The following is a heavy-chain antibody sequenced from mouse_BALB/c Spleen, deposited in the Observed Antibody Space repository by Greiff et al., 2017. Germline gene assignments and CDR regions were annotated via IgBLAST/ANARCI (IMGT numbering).Heavy chain of an antibody. J-gene: IGHJ1*01. CDR1: GYSITSGYY. Sequence: VQLQQSGPGLVKPSQSLSLTCSVTGYSITSGYYWTWIRQFPGNKLEWMGYISYDGSNNYNPSLKNRISITRDTSKNQFFLKLNSVTTEDTATYYCARAATAPYWYFDVWGAGTTVTVSS. D-gene: IGHD1-2*01. CDR2: ISYDGSN. CDR3: ARAATAPYWYFDV. V-gene: IGHV3-6*02.